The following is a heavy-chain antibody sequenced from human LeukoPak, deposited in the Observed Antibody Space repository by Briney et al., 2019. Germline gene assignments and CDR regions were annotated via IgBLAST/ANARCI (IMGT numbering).Heavy chain of an antibody. CDR1: GGSISYYY. CDR2: IYSSGDT. J-gene: IGHJ4*02. D-gene: IGHD3-22*01. V-gene: IGHV4-4*07. CDR3: ARDAYYYDTGAYYVTDC. Sequence: SETLSLTCTVSGGSISYYYWSWIRQPAGKGLEWIGRIYSSGDTYYNPSLNSRVTMSVDTSKNQFSLRLRSVTAADTAIYYCARDAYYYDTGAYYVTDCWGQGTLVTVSS.